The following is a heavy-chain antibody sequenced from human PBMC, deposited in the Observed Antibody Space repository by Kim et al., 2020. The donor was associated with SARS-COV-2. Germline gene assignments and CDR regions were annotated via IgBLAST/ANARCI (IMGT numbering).Heavy chain of an antibody. Sequence: SVKVSCKASGGTFSSYAISWVRQAPGQGLEWMGGIIPIFGTANYAQKFQGRVTITADESTSTAYMELSSLRSEDTAVYYCARYQVSYGDYEYNWFDPWGQGTLVTVSS. V-gene: IGHV1-69*13. CDR2: IIPIFGTA. D-gene: IGHD4-17*01. J-gene: IGHJ5*02. CDR1: GGTFSSYA. CDR3: ARYQVSYGDYEYNWFDP.